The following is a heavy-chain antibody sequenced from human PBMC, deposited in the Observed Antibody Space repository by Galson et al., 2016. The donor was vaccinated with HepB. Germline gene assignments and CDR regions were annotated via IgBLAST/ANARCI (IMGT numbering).Heavy chain of an antibody. Sequence: SLRISCAASGFTFYNYAMDWVRQAPGGGLEWVAAIGGNGSLTYYADSVRGRFSISRDNSKNTLYLQMNSLRAEDTALYYCARGGGHGFFDYWGQGTQVTVSS. J-gene: IGHJ4*02. CDR3: ARGGGHGFFDY. CDR1: GFTFYNYA. CDR2: IGGNGSLT. V-gene: IGHV3-23*01. D-gene: IGHD3-10*01.